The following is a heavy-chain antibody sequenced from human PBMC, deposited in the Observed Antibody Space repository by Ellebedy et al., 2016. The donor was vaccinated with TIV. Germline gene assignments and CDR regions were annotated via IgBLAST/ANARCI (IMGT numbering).Heavy chain of an antibody. CDR2: MYSSGRT. J-gene: IGHJ3*02. CDR1: GGSISSGDYY. V-gene: IGHV4-30-4*01. D-gene: IGHD3-3*01. CDR3: ARVRPDFWSGYEDAFDI. Sequence: MPSETLSLTCTVSGGSISSGDYYWSWIRKPPGKGLAWIGYMYSSGRTYYNQSIQRRVTITVDTSKKQFSLTLSSVTAANTAVYYCARVRPDFWSGYEDAFDIWGQGTMVTVSS.